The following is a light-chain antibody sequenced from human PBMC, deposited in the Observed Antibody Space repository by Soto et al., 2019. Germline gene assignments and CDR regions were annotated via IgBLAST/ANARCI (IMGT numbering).Light chain of an antibody. CDR1: QSINIY. V-gene: IGKV3-11*01. Sequence: EIVLTQSPGTLSLSPGERATLSCRASQSINIYLAWYQQKPGQTPRLLIYDASNRATGVPVRFSGSGSGTDFTLTINSLEPEDFAVYYCRQRSNWPRTFGQGTKVDNK. CDR2: DAS. CDR3: RQRSNWPRT. J-gene: IGKJ1*01.